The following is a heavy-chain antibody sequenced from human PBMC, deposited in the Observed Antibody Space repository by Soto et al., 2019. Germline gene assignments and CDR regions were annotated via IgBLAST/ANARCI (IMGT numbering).Heavy chain of an antibody. Sequence: QVQLVQSGAEVKKPGASVKVSCKASGYTFTSYGISWVRQAPGQGLEWMGWISAYNGNTNYAQKLQGRVTMTTGTSTSTAYMELRSLRSDDTAVYYCARVGYLAAAGPYYYYGMDVWGQGTTVTVSS. CDR1: GYTFTSYG. D-gene: IGHD6-13*01. CDR2: ISAYNGNT. CDR3: ARVGYLAAAGPYYYYGMDV. J-gene: IGHJ6*02. V-gene: IGHV1-18*04.